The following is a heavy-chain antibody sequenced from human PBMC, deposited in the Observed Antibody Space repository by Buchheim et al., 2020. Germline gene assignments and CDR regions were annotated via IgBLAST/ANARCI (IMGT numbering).Heavy chain of an antibody. CDR1: GFTFSSYG. J-gene: IGHJ4*02. Sequence: QVQLVESGGGVVQPGRSLRLSCAASGFTFSSYGMHWVRQAPGKGLEWVALISYDGSKRYYADSVKGRFIISRDNSKSTVYLQMNSLRVEDTAEYYCARDGGFDYWGQGTL. D-gene: IGHD2-15*01. CDR3: ARDGGFDY. V-gene: IGHV3-30*03. CDR2: ISYDGSKR.